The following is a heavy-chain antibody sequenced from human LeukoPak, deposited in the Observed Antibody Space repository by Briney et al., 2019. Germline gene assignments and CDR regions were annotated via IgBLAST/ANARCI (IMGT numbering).Heavy chain of an antibody. Sequence: GGSLRLSCAASGFTFSSYSMNWVRQAPGKGLEWVSSISSSSSYIYYADSVKGRFTISRDNSKNSLYLQMDSLRAEGTAVYYCARGVDSSAALDYWGQGTLVTVSS. CDR3: ARGVDSSAALDY. D-gene: IGHD3-22*01. J-gene: IGHJ4*02. CDR2: ISSSSSYI. V-gene: IGHV3-21*01. CDR1: GFTFSSYS.